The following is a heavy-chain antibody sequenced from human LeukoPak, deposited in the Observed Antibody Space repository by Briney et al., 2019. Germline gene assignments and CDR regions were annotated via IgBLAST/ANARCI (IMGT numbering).Heavy chain of an antibody. D-gene: IGHD6-19*01. CDR1: GFSVSNSY. V-gene: IGHV3-53*05. J-gene: IGHJ4*02. CDR3: TRNRVADTTEFAY. Sequence: GGSLGLSCAASGFSVSNSYMSWVRLAPGKGLEFVSALYPGGKTYYADSVKGRFTISSDTSKNTVDVQMTSLRAEDTAIYYCTRNRVADTTEFAYWGQGTLVSVSS. CDR2: LYPGGKT.